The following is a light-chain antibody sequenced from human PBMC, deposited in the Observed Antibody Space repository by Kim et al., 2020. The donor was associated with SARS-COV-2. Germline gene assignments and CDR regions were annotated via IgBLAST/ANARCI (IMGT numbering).Light chain of an antibody. V-gene: IGKV3-20*01. Sequence: LSLRERATLSCRASQTVNRSYLAWYQQKPGQAPRLLMYGASSRATGIPDRFSGSGSGTDFTLTISRLEPEDFAVYYCQQYGTSPYTFGQGTKLEI. CDR2: GAS. CDR1: QTVNRSY. CDR3: QQYGTSPYT. J-gene: IGKJ2*01.